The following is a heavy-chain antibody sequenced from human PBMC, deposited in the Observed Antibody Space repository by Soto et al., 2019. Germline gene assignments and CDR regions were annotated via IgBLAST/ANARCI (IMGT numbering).Heavy chain of an antibody. CDR1: GFTFSSYA. J-gene: IGHJ4*02. CDR2: ISGSGGST. D-gene: IGHD6-13*01. CDR3: ANSARFPRAPAAGLDY. Sequence: PGGSLRLSCAASGFTFSSYAMSWVGQSPGKGLEWVSAISGSGGSTYYADSVKGRFTISRDNSKNTLYLQMNSLRAEDTAVYYCANSARFPRAPAAGLDYWGQATLVTVSS. V-gene: IGHV3-23*01.